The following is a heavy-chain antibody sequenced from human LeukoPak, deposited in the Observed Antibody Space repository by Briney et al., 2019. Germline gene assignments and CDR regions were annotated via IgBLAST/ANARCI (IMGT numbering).Heavy chain of an antibody. Sequence: SETLSLTCAVYGGSFSGYYWSSIRQPPGKGLEWIGEINHSGSTNYNPSLKSRVTISVDTSKNQFSLKLSSVTAADTAVYYCARRRIAAAGNFDYWGQGTLVTVSS. V-gene: IGHV4-34*01. D-gene: IGHD6-13*01. CDR2: INHSGST. CDR1: GGSFSGYY. J-gene: IGHJ4*02. CDR3: ARRRIAAAGNFDY.